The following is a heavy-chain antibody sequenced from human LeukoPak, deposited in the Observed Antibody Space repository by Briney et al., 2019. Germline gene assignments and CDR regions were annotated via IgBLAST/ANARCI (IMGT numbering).Heavy chain of an antibody. J-gene: IGHJ4*02. V-gene: IGHV3-74*01. Sequence: GGSLRLSCAASGFTFSNDWMHWARHAPGKGLVWVSRINTDGSTTTYADSVKGRFTISRDNAKNTLYLQMNSLRVEDTAVYYCARGRGGSYHYWGQGTLVTVSS. CDR2: INTDGSTT. CDR1: GFTFSNDW. CDR3: ARGRGGSYHY. D-gene: IGHD1-26*01.